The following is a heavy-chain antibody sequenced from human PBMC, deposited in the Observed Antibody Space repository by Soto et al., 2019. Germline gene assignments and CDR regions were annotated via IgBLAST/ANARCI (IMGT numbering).Heavy chain of an antibody. CDR3: AREYTAWPCAYGLDV. D-gene: IGHD2-2*02. J-gene: IGHJ6*02. CDR1: GLTFSTYS. Sequence: PGGSLRLSCVVCGLTFSTYSINWVRQAPGKGLEWVSAISSRSDIYYSDSVKGRFIISRDNAKNSVSLQMNSLRAEDTAVYYCAREYTAWPCAYGLDVWGQGTTVTVSS. V-gene: IGHV3-21*01. CDR2: ISSRSDI.